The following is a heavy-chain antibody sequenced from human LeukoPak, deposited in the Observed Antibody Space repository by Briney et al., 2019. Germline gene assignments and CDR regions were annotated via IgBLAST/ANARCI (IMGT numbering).Heavy chain of an antibody. J-gene: IGHJ5*02. D-gene: IGHD5/OR15-5a*01. V-gene: IGHV4-38-2*02. Sequence: PSETLSLTCTVSGYSISSGYYWGWIRQPPGEGLEWIGSIYHSGSTYYNPSLKSRVTISVDTSKNQFSLKLSSVTAADTAVYYCARAPRDILSSDLWGQGTLVTVSS. CDR2: IYHSGST. CDR3: ARAPRDILSSDL. CDR1: GYSISSGYY.